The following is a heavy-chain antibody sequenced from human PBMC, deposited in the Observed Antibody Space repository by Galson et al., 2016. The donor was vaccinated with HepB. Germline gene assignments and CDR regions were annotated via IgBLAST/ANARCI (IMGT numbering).Heavy chain of an antibody. CDR2: ISSDSSHT. J-gene: IGHJ6*04. CDR1: GFGLKTYS. D-gene: IGHD3-3*01. CDR3: VRDSYDFWSDPENYYHYGLDV. V-gene: IGHV3-21*01. Sequence: SLRLSCAGSGFGLKTYSMTWVRQAPGQGLEWVSSISSDSSHTFYGDAVKGRFTISRDNARNSLYLQLNSLRVEDTAVDWCVRDSYDFWSDPENYYHYGLDVWGKGTTVIVTS.